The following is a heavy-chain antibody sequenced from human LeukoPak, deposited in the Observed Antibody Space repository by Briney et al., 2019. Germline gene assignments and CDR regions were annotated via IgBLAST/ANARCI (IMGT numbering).Heavy chain of an antibody. V-gene: IGHV4-30-4*08. CDR2: IYYSGST. D-gene: IGHD3-22*01. CDR1: GGSIGSGDYY. J-gene: IGHJ5*02. Sequence: PSQTLSLTCTVSGGSIGSGDYYWSWIRQPPGKGLEWIGYIYYSGSTYYNPSLKSRVTISVDTSKNQFSLKLSSVTAADTAVYYCARVVSVVVISHRGWFDPWGQGTLVTVSS. CDR3: ARVVSVVVISHRGWFDP.